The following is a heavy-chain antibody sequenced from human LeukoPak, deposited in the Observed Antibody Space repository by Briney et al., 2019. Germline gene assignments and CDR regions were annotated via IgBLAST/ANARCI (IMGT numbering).Heavy chain of an antibody. CDR3: ARGAGGVSSNPRGWFDP. Sequence: GGSLRLSCAGSGFNFNRYNMNWVRRAPGKGLEWVSSISTSSSYIYYADSVRGRFTISRDNAKNSLYLQMNSLRAEDTAVYSCARGAGGVSSNPRGWFDPWGQGTLVTVSS. J-gene: IGHJ5*02. V-gene: IGHV3-21*01. CDR2: ISTSSSYI. CDR1: GFNFNRYN. D-gene: IGHD2-8*02.